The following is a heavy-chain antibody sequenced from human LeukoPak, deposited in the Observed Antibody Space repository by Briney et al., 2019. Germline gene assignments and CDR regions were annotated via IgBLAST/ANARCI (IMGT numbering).Heavy chain of an antibody. CDR1: GGSISSSSYY. D-gene: IGHD1-14*01. CDR3: ARGPSSTLHPNLYYFDY. V-gene: IGHV4-39*07. Sequence: PSETLSLTCTVSGGSISSSSYYWGWLRQPPGKGLEWIGSIYYSGSTYYNPSLKSRVTISVDKSKNQFSLKLSSVTAADTAVYYCARGPSSTLHPNLYYFDYWGQGTLVTVSS. CDR2: IYYSGST. J-gene: IGHJ4*02.